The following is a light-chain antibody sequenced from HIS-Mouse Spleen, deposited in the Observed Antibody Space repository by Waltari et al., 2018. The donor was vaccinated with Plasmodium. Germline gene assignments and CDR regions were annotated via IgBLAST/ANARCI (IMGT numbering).Light chain of an antibody. CDR2: CAS. CDR1: QSVSSN. V-gene: IGKV3-15*01. CDR3: QQYNNWSFT. Sequence: EIVMTQSPATLSVSPGDSATISCRASQSVSSNLAWYQQKPGQAPRLLIYCASTRATGIPARFSGSGSGTEFTLTISSLQSEDFAVYYCQQYNNWSFTFGPGTKVDIK. J-gene: IGKJ3*01.